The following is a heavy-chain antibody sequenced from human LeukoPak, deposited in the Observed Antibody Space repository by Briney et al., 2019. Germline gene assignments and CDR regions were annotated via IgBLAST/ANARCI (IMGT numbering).Heavy chain of an antibody. D-gene: IGHD3-10*01. Sequence: ASVKVSCRASGYTFTGYYMHWVRQAPGQGLEWMGRVNPNSGGTNYAQKFQGRVTMTRDTSISTAYMELSRLRSDDTAVYYCARVYGSGSLDYWGQGTLVTVSS. CDR1: GYTFTGYY. CDR2: VNPNSGGT. CDR3: ARVYGSGSLDY. J-gene: IGHJ4*02. V-gene: IGHV1-2*06.